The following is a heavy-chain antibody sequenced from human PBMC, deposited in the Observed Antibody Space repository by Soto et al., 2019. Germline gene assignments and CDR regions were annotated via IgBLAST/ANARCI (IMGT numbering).Heavy chain of an antibody. Sequence: SVKVSCKASGYTFTSYYMHWVRQAPGEGLEWMGGSIPIFGTANYAQKFQGRVTISVDESTSTAYMELSSLRSEDTAVYYCARGRGYSGDDHYYYFDMDVWGQGTTVIVSS. CDR1: GYTFTSYY. CDR2: SIPIFGTA. J-gene: IGHJ6*02. CDR3: ARGRGYSGDDHYYYFDMDV. V-gene: IGHV1-69*13. D-gene: IGHD5-12*01.